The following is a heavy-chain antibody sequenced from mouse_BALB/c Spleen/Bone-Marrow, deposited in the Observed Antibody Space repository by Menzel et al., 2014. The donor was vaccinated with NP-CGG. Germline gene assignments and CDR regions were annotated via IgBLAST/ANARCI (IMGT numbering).Heavy chain of an antibody. CDR3: ARCDGYFDY. D-gene: IGHD2-3*01. Sequence: QVQLQQSGAELVRPGTSVKVSCKASGYAFTDYLMEWLKQRPGQGLEWIGEINPGSGSTNYNEKFKDKATLTADKSSSTAYMQLNSLTSDDSAVYFCARCDGYFDYWGQGTILTVSS. CDR1: GYAFTDYL. CDR2: INPGSGST. J-gene: IGHJ2*01. V-gene: IGHV1-54*01.